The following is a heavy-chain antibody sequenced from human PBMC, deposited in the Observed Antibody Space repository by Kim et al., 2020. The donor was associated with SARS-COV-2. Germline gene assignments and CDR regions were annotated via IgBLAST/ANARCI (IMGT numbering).Heavy chain of an antibody. D-gene: IGHD3-9*01. CDR3: ARDPYYDILTGYYKDYYYGMDV. Sequence: ASVKVSCKASGYTFTSYGISWVRQAPGQGLEWMGWISAYNGNTNYAQKLQGRVTMTTDTSTSTAYMELRSLRSDDTAVYYCARDPYYDILTGYYKDYYYGMDVWGQGTTVTVSS. CDR1: GYTFTSYG. J-gene: IGHJ6*02. V-gene: IGHV1-18*01. CDR2: ISAYNGNT.